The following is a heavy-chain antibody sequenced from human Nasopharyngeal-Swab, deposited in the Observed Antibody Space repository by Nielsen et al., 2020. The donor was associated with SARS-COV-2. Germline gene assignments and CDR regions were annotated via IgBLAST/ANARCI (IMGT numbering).Heavy chain of an antibody. D-gene: IGHD1-26*01. J-gene: IGHJ6*02. CDR3: ARLVGATDYYYYGMDV. CDR1: GGSISSSSYY. Sequence: SETLSLTCTVSGGSISSSSYYWGWIRQPPGKGLEWVGSIYYSGSTYYNPSLKSRVTISVDTSKDQFSLKLSSVTAADTAVYYCARLVGATDYYYYGMDVWGQGTTVTVSS. V-gene: IGHV4-39*07. CDR2: IYYSGST.